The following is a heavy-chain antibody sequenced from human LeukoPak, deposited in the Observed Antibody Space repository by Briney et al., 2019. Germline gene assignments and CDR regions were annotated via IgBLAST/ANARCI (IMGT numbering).Heavy chain of an antibody. J-gene: IGHJ4*02. V-gene: IGHV1-18*01. CDR2: ISAYNGNT. CDR3: ARVVGCGGDCYSGISDY. D-gene: IGHD2-21*02. CDR1: GYTFTSYG. Sequence: ASVKVSCKASGYTFTSYGISWVRQAPGQGLEWMGWISAYNGNTNYAQKFQGRVTMTTDTSTSTAYMELRSLRSDDTAVYYCARVVGCGGDCYSGISDYWGQGTLVTVSS.